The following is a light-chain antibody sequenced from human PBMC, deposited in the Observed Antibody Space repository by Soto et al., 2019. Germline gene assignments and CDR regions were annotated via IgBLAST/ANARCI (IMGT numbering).Light chain of an antibody. V-gene: IGKV1-5*03. CDR3: QQYNSYSPYT. CDR1: QSISSW. CDR2: KAS. Sequence: DIQMTQSPSTLSASVGDRVTITCRASQSISSWLAWYQQKPGKAPKHLIYKASSLESGVPSRFSGSGSGTEFPLTISSLQPDDFATYYCQQYNSYSPYTFGQGTKLEIK. J-gene: IGKJ2*01.